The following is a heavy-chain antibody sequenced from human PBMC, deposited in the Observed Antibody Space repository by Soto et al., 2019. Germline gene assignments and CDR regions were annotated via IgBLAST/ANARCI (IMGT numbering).Heavy chain of an antibody. J-gene: IGHJ4*02. CDR1: GGSISSGGSS. Sequence: QLQLQESGSGLVKPSQTLSLTCAVSGGSISSGGSSWSWIRQPPGKGLEWIGYIYHSGSTYYNPSLKSRVTISVDRSKNQFSLKLXXXTAAXXAVXXXAXXXXXXAXXVXYWGQGTLVTVSS. CDR3: AXXXXXXAXXVXY. CDR2: IYHSGST. V-gene: IGHV4-30-2*01.